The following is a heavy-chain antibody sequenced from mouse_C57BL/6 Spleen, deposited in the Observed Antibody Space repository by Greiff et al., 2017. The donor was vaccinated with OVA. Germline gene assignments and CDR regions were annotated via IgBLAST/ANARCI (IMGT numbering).Heavy chain of an antibody. D-gene: IGHD2-5*01. Sequence: QVQLQQPGAELVRPGSSVKLSCKASGYTFTSYWMDWVKQRPGQGLEWIGNIYPSDSETHYNQKFKDKATLTVDKSSSTAYMQLSSLTSEDSAVYYCARTDYSNGDAMDYWGQGTSVTVSS. J-gene: IGHJ4*01. CDR1: GYTFTSYW. CDR3: ARTDYSNGDAMDY. CDR2: IYPSDSET. V-gene: IGHV1-61*01.